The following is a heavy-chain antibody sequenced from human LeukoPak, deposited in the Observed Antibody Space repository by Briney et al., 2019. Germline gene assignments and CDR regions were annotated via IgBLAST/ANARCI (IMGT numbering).Heavy chain of an antibody. CDR1: GFTFNKYW. CDR3: ARATEGYSYGYRVYYYYMDV. CDR2: IKEDGSQT. V-gene: IGHV3-7*01. J-gene: IGHJ6*03. D-gene: IGHD5-18*01. Sequence: GGSLRLSCPASGFTFNKYWLTWVRQAQGKGLEWVANIKEDGSQTYYVDSVKGRFTISRDNAKNSLYLQMNSLRAEDAAVYYCARATEGYSYGYRVYYYYMDVWGKGTTVTVSS.